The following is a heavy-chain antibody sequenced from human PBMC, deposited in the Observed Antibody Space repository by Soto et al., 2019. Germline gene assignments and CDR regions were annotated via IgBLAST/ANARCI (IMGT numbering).Heavy chain of an antibody. J-gene: IGHJ4*02. CDR1: GFTFSSYA. V-gene: IGHV3-30-3*01. CDR3: ARDKETTVVTPPDY. CDR2: ISYDGSNK. Sequence: PGGSLRLSCAASGFTFSSYAMHWVRQVPGKGLEWVAVISYDGSNKYYADSVKGRFTISRDNSKNTLYLQMNSLRAEDTAVYYCARDKETTVVTPPDYWGQGTLVTVSS. D-gene: IGHD4-17*01.